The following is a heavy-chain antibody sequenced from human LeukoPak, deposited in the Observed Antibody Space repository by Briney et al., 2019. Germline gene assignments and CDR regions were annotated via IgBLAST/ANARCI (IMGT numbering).Heavy chain of an antibody. J-gene: IGHJ3*02. Sequence: ASVKVSCKASGGTFSSYTISWVRQAPGQGLEWMGRIIPILGIANHAQKFQGRVTITADKSTSTAYMELSSLRSEDTAVYYCARGGTYYYGSGSYYIENDAFDIWGQGTMVTVSS. CDR2: IIPILGIA. CDR1: GGTFSSYT. V-gene: IGHV1-69*02. CDR3: ARGGTYYYGSGSYYIENDAFDI. D-gene: IGHD3-10*01.